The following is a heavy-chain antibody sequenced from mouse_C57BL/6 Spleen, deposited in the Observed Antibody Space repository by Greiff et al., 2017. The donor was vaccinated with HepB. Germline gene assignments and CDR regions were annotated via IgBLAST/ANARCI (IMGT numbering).Heavy chain of an antibody. Sequence: VKLQQPGAELVMPGASVKLSCKASGYTFTSYWMHWVKQRPGQGLEWIGEIDPSDSYTNYNQKFKGKSTLTVDKSSSTAYMQLSSLTSEDSAVYYCARSNGSSYAMDYWGQGTSVTVSS. CDR2: IDPSDSYT. CDR1: GYTFTSYW. CDR3: ARSNGSSYAMDY. J-gene: IGHJ4*01. V-gene: IGHV1-69*01. D-gene: IGHD1-1*01.